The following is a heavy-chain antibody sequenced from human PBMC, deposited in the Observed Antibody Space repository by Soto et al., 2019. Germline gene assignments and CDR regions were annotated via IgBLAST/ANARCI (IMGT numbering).Heavy chain of an antibody. CDR3: AKDAWLYSSSYRFDY. D-gene: IGHD6-13*01. CDR2: ISGSGGST. V-gene: IGHV3-23*01. Sequence: PGGSLRLSCAASGFTFSSYAVSWVRQAPGKGLEWVSAISGSGGSTYYADSVKGRFTISRDNSKNTLYLQMNSLRAEDTAVYYCAKDAWLYSSSYRFDYWGQGTLVTVSS. CDR1: GFTFSSYA. J-gene: IGHJ4*02.